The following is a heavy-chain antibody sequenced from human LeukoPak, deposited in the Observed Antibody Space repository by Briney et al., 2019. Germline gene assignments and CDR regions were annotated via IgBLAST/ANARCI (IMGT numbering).Heavy chain of an antibody. D-gene: IGHD2-15*01. CDR1: GFTFSGHG. CDR2: IWYDGSNK. CDR3: TTDTWYSAGH. Sequence: PGGSLRLSCAASGFTFSGHGMHWVRQTPGKGLEWVAVIWYDGSNKYYADSVKGRFTISRDNSKNTLFLQLNSLRAEDTAIYYCTTDTWYSAGHWGQGTLVTVSS. J-gene: IGHJ4*02. V-gene: IGHV3-33*01.